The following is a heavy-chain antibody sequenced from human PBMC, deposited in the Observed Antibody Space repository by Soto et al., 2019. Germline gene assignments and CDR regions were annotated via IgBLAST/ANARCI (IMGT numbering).Heavy chain of an antibody. CDR2: ISYDGSNK. V-gene: IGHV3-30*18. D-gene: IGHD6-19*01. CDR1: GFTFSSYG. J-gene: IGHJ6*02. CDR3: AKGSDSGWYNGMDV. Sequence: QVQLVESGGGVVQPGRSLRLSCAASGFTFSSYGMHWVRQAPGKGLEWVAVISYDGSNKYYADSVKGRFTISRDNSKNTLYLQMNSLRDEDTAVYYCAKGSDSGWYNGMDVWGQGTTVTVSS.